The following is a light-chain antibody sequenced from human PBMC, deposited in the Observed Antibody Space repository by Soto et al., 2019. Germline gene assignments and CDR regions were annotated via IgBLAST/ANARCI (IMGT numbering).Light chain of an antibody. CDR2: KAS. CDR1: QTISSW. CDR3: QHYHSYSEA. J-gene: IGKJ1*01. Sequence: DIQMTQSPSALSGSVGDRVTITCRASQTISSWLAWYQQKPGKAPKLLIYKASILKSGVPSRFSGSGSGTEFTLTICSLQPDDFATYYCQHYHSYSEAFGQATKV. V-gene: IGKV1-5*03.